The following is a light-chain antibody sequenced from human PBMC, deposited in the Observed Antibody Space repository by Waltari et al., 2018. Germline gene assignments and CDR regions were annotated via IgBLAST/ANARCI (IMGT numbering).Light chain of an antibody. CDR1: QSVLSTSNNKNY. CDR3: QQYYGSPLT. CDR2: WAS. Sequence: DIVMTQSPDSLAVSLGERATVNCKSSQSVLSTSNNKNYLAWYQQKAGQSPKLFIYWASTRESGVPDRFSGSGSGTDFTLTISSLQAEDVAVYYCQQYYGSPLTFGGGTKVEIK. J-gene: IGKJ4*01. V-gene: IGKV4-1*01.